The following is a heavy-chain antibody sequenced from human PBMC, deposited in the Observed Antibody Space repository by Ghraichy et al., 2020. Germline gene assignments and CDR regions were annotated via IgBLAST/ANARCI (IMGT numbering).Heavy chain of an antibody. CDR2: ISWNSGSI. V-gene: IGHV3-9*01. CDR3: AKSTYSSGWYPDY. D-gene: IGHD6-19*01. CDR1: GFTFDDYA. Sequence: GGSLRLSCAASGFTFDDYAMHWVRQAPGKGMEWVSGISWNSGSIGYADSVKGRFTISRDNAKNSLYLQMNSLRAEDTALYYCAKSTYSSGWYPDYWGQGTLVTVSS. J-gene: IGHJ4*02.